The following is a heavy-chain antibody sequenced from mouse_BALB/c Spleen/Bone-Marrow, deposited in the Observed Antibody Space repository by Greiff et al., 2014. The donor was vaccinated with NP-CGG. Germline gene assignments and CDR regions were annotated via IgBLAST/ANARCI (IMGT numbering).Heavy chain of an antibody. Sequence: EVKVVESGGGLVQPGGSLRLSCTTSGFTSTDYYMSWVRQPPGKALEWLAFIRNKAYGYTTEYSASVRGRFTISRDNSQSILYLQMNTLRAEDSATYYCARFPMDYWGQGTSVTVSS. CDR1: GFTSTDYY. J-gene: IGHJ4*01. CDR3: ARFPMDY. V-gene: IGHV7-3*02. CDR2: IRNKAYGYTT.